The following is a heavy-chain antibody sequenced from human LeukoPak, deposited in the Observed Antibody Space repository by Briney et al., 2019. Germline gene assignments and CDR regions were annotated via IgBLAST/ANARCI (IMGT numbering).Heavy chain of an antibody. V-gene: IGHV3-21*04. D-gene: IGHD4-17*01. CDR3: ARGMYDYGDSLVTSYFDF. CDR2: ISSSSTHI. Sequence: PGGSLRLSCAASGFTLSSYSMNWVRQAPGKGLEWVSYISSSSTHIYYADSVKGRFTISRDNARNSLYLQMNSLRAEDTAVYYCARGMYDYGDSLVTSYFDFWGQGALVTVSS. CDR1: GFTLSSYS. J-gene: IGHJ4*02.